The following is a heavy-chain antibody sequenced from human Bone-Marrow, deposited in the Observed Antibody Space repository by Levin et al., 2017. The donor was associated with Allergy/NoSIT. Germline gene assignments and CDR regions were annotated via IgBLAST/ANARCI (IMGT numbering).Heavy chain of an antibody. D-gene: IGHD2-2*01. V-gene: IGHV3-33*01. Sequence: PGGSLRLSCAASGFTFSSYGFHWVRQAPGKGLEWVAVIWYDGSNQYYADSMKGRFTISRDNSKNTLYLQMNSRRVEETGVYDWAREKARIGVALGYYMDVWGQGTPVSVSS. J-gene: IGHJ6*03. CDR3: AREKARIGVALGYYMDV. CDR2: IWYDGSNQ. CDR1: GFTFSSYG.